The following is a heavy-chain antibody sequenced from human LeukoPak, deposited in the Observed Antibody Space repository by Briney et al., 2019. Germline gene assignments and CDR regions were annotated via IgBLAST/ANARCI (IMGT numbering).Heavy chain of an antibody. Sequence: ASVKVSCKASGHTFTSYGISWVRQAPGQGLEWMGWISAYNGNTNYAQKLQGRVTMTTDTSTSTAYMEVRSLRSDDTAMYYCARKDNSGKGPYYYDYWGQGTLVTVSS. J-gene: IGHJ4*02. CDR2: ISAYNGNT. D-gene: IGHD3-22*01. CDR3: ARKDNSGKGPYYYDY. CDR1: GHTFTSYG. V-gene: IGHV1-18*01.